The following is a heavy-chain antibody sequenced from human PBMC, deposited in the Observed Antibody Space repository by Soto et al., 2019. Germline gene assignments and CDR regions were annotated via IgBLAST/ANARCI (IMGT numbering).Heavy chain of an antibody. V-gene: IGHV3-23*01. D-gene: IGHD3-22*01. CDR2: ISGSRDNT. Sequence: PGGSLSLSYAASGFTFSSYDMTWVRQAPGKGLEWVSSISGSRDNTYYTDSVKGRFTISRDNSRDTLYLQMNSLRAEDTAMYYCAKDLAPYYFDSSGYLISVGAFELWGQGTMVTV. J-gene: IGHJ3*01. CDR1: GFTFSSYD. CDR3: AKDLAPYYFDSSGYLISVGAFEL.